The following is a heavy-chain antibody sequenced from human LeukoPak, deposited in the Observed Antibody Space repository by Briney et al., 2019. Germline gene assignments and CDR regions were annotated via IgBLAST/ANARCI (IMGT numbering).Heavy chain of an antibody. Sequence: ASVNVSFKGSGYTFTGYYMHWVRQAPGQGGEWMGWINPNSGGTNYAQKFQGRVTMTRDTSISTAYMELSRLRSDDTAVYYCARVDAAFDIWGQGTMVTVSS. CDR2: INPNSGGT. D-gene: IGHD3/OR15-3a*01. V-gene: IGHV1-2*02. CDR3: ARVDAAFDI. J-gene: IGHJ3*02. CDR1: GYTFTGYY.